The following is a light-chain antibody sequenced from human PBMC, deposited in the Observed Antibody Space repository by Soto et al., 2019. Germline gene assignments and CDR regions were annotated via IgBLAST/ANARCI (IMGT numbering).Light chain of an antibody. CDR3: QQYNNWPWT. CDR2: GAS. Sequence: EIVMKQSPATLSVSSGERATLSCRARQSVSSNLAWYQQNPGQAPRLLIYGASTRATGIPARFSGSGSGTEFTLTLSSLQSEDFAVYYCQQYNNWPWTFGQGTKV. V-gene: IGKV3-15*01. CDR1: QSVSSN. J-gene: IGKJ1*01.